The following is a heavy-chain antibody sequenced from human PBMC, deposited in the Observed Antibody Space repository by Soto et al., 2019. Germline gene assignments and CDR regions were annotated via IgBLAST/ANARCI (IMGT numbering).Heavy chain of an antibody. CDR3: ARHPTPQNYFYSSGSYTAYYFDY. J-gene: IGHJ4*02. V-gene: IGHV4-34*01. D-gene: IGHD3-10*01. CDR1: GGSFSGYY. Sequence: ASETLSLTCAVYGGSFSGYYWSWIRQPPGKGLEWIGEINHSGSTNYNPSLKSRVTISVDTSKNQFSLKLSSVTAADTAVYYCARHPTPQNYFYSSGSYTAYYFDYWGQGTLVTVSS. CDR2: INHSGST.